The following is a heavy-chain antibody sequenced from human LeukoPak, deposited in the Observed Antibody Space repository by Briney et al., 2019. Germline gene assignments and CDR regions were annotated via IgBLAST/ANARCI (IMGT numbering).Heavy chain of an antibody. CDR2: INAGNGNT. D-gene: IGHD2-15*01. CDR3: ARDRCSGGSCYGWFGP. V-gene: IGHV1-3*01. CDR1: GYTFTSYA. Sequence: GASVKVSCKASGYTFTSYAMHWVRQAPGQRLEWMGWINAGNGNTKYSQKFQGRVTITRDTSASTAYMELSSLRSEDTAVYYCARDRCSGGSCYGWFGPWGQGTLVTVSS. J-gene: IGHJ5*02.